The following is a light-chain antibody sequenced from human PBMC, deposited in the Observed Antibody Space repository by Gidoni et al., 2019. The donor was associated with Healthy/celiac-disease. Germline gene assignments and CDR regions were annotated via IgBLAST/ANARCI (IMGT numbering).Light chain of an antibody. CDR3: QQYYSTPE. Sequence: DLQMTQSPSSLSASVGDRVTTTCRARQGMSNSLAWYQQKPGKAPKLLLYAASRLESGVPSRFSGSGSGTEYTLTISSLQPEDFATYYCQQYYSTPEFXSXTKVDIK. V-gene: IGKV1-NL1*01. CDR1: QGMSNS. CDR2: AAS. J-gene: IGKJ3*01.